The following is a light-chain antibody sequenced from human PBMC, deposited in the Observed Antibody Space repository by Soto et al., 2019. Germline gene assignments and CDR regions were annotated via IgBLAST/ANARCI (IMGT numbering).Light chain of an antibody. CDR2: NAS. V-gene: IGKV3-11*01. CDR3: HQSSNWPLFT. Sequence: EIVLTQSPATLSLSPGERATLSCRASQRVSSYLAWYQQKPGQAPRLLIYNASTRATGIPAWFSGSGSGTDDTLTIISLEHDEFAVSFCHQSSNWPLFTFGAGTKVDVK. J-gene: IGKJ3*01. CDR1: QRVSSY.